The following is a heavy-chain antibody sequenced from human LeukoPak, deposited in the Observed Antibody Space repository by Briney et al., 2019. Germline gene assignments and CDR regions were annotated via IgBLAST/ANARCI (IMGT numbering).Heavy chain of an antibody. CDR2: IIPIFGTA. D-gene: IGHD2-2*02. CDR1: GGTFSSYA. CDR3: AREGLGYCSSTSCYTKAADI. V-gene: IGHV1-69*05. Sequence: SVKVSCRASGGTFSSYAISWVRQAPGQGLEWMGRIIPIFGTANYAQKFQGRVTITTDESTSTAYMELSSLRSEDTAVYYCAREGLGYCSSTSCYTKAADIWGLGTMVTVSS. J-gene: IGHJ3*02.